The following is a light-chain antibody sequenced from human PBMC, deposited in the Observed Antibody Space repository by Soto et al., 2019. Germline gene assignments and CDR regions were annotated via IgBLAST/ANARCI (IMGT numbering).Light chain of an antibody. J-gene: IGLJ1*01. CDR3: ASYAGYYV. CDR2: DVT. V-gene: IGLV2-11*01. Sequence: QSVLTQPRSVSGSPGQSVTISCTGTSSDVGGSDYVSWCQHHPGKAPKLVIYDVTKRPSGVPDRFSGSKSGNTASLTISGLQAEDEADYYCASYAGYYVFGTWTKLPS. CDR1: SSDVGGSDY.